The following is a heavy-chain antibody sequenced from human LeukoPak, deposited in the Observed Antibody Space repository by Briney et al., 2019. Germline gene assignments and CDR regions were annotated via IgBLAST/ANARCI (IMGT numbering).Heavy chain of an antibody. CDR2: IYYSGST. CDR3: ARGHRGYCSGGSCYGY. D-gene: IGHD2-15*01. CDR1: GGSISSYY. J-gene: IGHJ4*02. Sequence: SETLSLTCTVSGGSISSYYWSWIRQPPGKGLEWIGYIYYSGSTNYNPSLKSRVTISVDTSKNQFSLKLSSVTAADTAVYYCARGHRGYCSGGSCYGYWGQGTLVTVSS. V-gene: IGHV4-59*12.